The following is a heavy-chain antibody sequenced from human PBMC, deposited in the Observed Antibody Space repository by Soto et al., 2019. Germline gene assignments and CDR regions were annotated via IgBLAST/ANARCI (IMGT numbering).Heavy chain of an antibody. CDR2: IIPIFGTA. CDR1: GGTFSSYA. CDR3: ARQIVVVIKGYYYYYGMDV. Sequence: SVKVSCKASGGTFSSYAISWVRQAPGQGLEWMGGIIPIFGTANYAQKFQGRVTITADESTSTAYMELSSLRSEDTAVYYCARQIVVVIKGYYYYYGMDVWGQGTTVTVS. D-gene: IGHD3-22*01. V-gene: IGHV1-69*13. J-gene: IGHJ6*02.